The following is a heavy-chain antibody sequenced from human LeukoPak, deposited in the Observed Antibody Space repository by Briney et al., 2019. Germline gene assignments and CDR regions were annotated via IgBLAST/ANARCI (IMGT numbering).Heavy chain of an antibody. V-gene: IGHV3-48*03. CDR3: ASDQNSRGYSYGP. J-gene: IGHJ5*02. D-gene: IGHD5-18*01. CDR1: GFTFSSYE. CDR2: ISSSGSTI. Sequence: GGSLRLSCAASGFTFSSYEMNWVRQAPGKGLEWVSYISSSGSTIYYADSVKGRFTISRDNAKNSLYLQMNSMRAEDTAVYYCASDQNSRGYSYGPWGQGTLVTVSS.